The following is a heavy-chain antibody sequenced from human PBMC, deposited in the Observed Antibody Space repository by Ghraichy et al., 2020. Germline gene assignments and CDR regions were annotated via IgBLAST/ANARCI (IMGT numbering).Heavy chain of an antibody. CDR3: ARIWVGYCSSTSCQHRLQNFDY. J-gene: IGHJ4*02. CDR1: GFSLSNARMG. Sequence: SGPTLVKPTETLTLTCTVSGFSLSNARMGVSWIRQPPGKALEWLAHIFSNDEKSYSTSLKSRLTISKDTSKSQVVLTMTNMDPVDTATYYCARIWVGYCSSTSCQHRLQNFDYWGQGTLVTVSS. CDR2: IFSNDEK. D-gene: IGHD2-2*01. V-gene: IGHV2-26*01.